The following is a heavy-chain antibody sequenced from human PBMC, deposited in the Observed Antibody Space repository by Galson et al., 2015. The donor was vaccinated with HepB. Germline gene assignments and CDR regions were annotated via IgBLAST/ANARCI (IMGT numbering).Heavy chain of an antibody. CDR3: ASGGPIGYGSGSYYYNWFDP. J-gene: IGHJ5*02. V-gene: IGHV1-69*13. Sequence: SVKVSCKASGGTFSSYAISWVRQAPGQGLEWMGGIIPIFGTANYAQKFQGRVTITADESTSTAYMELSSLRSEDTAVYYCASGGPIGYGSGSYYYNWFDPWGQGTLVTVSS. CDR2: IIPIFGTA. D-gene: IGHD3-10*01. CDR1: GGTFSSYA.